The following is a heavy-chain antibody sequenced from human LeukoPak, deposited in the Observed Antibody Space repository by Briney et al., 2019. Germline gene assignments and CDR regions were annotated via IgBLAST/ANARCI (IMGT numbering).Heavy chain of an antibody. Sequence: SETLSLTCTVSGGSISSSSYYWGWIRQPPGKGLEWIGSIYYSGSTHYNPSLKSRVTISVDTSKSQFSLKLSSVTAADTAVYYCARETMVRGPVDVWGQGTTVTVSS. CDR1: GGSISSSSYY. V-gene: IGHV4-39*07. CDR2: IYYSGST. D-gene: IGHD3-10*01. CDR3: ARETMVRGPVDV. J-gene: IGHJ6*02.